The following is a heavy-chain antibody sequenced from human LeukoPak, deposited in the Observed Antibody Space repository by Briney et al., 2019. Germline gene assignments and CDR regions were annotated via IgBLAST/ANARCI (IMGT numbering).Heavy chain of an antibody. CDR2: INPNSGGT. Sequence: GASVKVSWKASGYIFTDYYMHWVRQAPGQELGWMGRINPNSGGTNYAQKFQGRVTMTRDTSISTAYTELSSLRSEDTATYYCARVMNYYGSSGYVDAFDIWGQGTMVTVSS. CDR1: GYIFTDYY. V-gene: IGHV1/OR15-1*01. D-gene: IGHD3-22*01. CDR3: ARVMNYYGSSGYVDAFDI. J-gene: IGHJ3*02.